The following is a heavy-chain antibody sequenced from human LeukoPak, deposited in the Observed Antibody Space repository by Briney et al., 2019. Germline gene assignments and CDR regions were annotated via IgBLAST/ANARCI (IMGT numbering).Heavy chain of an antibody. CDR2: ISAYNGNT. CDR3: ARDHTGVGELYVFDY. Sequence: GASVKVSCKASGYTFTGYGISWVRQAPGQGLEWMGWISAYNGNTNYAQELQGRVTMTTDTSTSTAYMELRSLRSDDTAVYYCARDHTGVGELYVFDYWGQGTLVTVSS. V-gene: IGHV1-18*01. D-gene: IGHD3-10*01. CDR1: GYTFTGYG. J-gene: IGHJ4*02.